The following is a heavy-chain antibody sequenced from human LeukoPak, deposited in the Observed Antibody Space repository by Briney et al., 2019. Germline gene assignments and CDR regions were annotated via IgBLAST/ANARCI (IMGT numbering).Heavy chain of an antibody. D-gene: IGHD5-18*01. J-gene: IGHJ4*02. CDR3: AREYGGGYSYGYYY. Sequence: AASVKVSCKASGYTFTSYGISWVRQAPGQGLEWMGWISAYNGNTNYAQKLQGRVTMTTDTSTSTAYMELRSLRSDDTAVYYCAREYGGGYSYGYYYWGQGTLVSVSS. CDR1: GYTFTSYG. V-gene: IGHV1-18*01. CDR2: ISAYNGNT.